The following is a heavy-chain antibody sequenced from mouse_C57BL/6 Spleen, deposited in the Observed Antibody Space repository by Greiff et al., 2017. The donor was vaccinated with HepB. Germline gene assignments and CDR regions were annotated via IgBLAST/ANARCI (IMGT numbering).Heavy chain of an antibody. CDR1: GYTFTTYP. CDR2: FHPYNDDT. D-gene: IGHD2-1*01. CDR3: ARGCYGNYPDWYFDV. J-gene: IGHJ1*03. Sequence: VQLQQSGAELVKPGASVKMSCKASGYTFTTYPIEWMKQNHGKSLEWIGNFHPYNDDTKYNEKFKGKATLTVEKSSSTVYLELSRLTSDDSAVYYCARGCYGNYPDWYFDVWGTGTTVTVAS. V-gene: IGHV1-47*01.